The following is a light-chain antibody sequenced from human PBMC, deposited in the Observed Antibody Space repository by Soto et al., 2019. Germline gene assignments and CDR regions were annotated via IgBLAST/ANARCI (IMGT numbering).Light chain of an antibody. Sequence: QSALAQPASVSGSPGQSITISCTGSSTDVGGNKYVSWYQQHPGKAPKLIIYEVSYRPSGVSNRFSGSKSGNTASLTISGLRAEDEADYYCSSYSTSSTLVVFGSGTKVTV. J-gene: IGLJ1*01. CDR2: EVS. CDR3: SSYSTSSTLVV. V-gene: IGLV2-14*01. CDR1: STDVGGNKY.